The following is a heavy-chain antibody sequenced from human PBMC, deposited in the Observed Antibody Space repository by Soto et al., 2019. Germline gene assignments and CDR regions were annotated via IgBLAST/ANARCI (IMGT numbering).Heavy chain of an antibody. V-gene: IGHV4-30-4*08. J-gene: IGHJ5*02. CDR2: IYYSGST. D-gene: IGHD1-26*01. CDR3: ARLVGGATSPSWFDP. Sequence: SETLSLTCTVSGGSISSGGYYWSWIRQHPGKGLEWIGYIYYSGSTYYNPSLKSRVTISVDTSKNQFSLKLSSVTAADTAVYYCARLVGGATSPSWFDPWGQGTLVTVSS. CDR1: GGSISSGGYY.